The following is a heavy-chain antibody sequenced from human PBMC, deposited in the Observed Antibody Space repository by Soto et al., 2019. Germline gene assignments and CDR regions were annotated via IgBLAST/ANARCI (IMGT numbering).Heavy chain of an antibody. Sequence: SATLSLTCTVSGGSISSYYWSWIRQPPGKGLEWIGYIYYSGSTNYNPSLKSRVTISVDTSKNQFSLKLSSVTAADTAVYYCARHSRLVVAATYYYYYMDVWGKGTTVTVSS. D-gene: IGHD2-15*01. CDR2: IYYSGST. J-gene: IGHJ6*03. CDR3: ARHSRLVVAATYYYYYMDV. CDR1: GGSISSYY. V-gene: IGHV4-59*08.